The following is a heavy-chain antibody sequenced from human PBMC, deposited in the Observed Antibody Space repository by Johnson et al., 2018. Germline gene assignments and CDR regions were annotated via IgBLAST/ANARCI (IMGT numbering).Heavy chain of an antibody. CDR1: GFTFRYHW. CDR3: ALGGYYYSYGMDV. Sequence: EVQLLESGGGLVQPGGSLRLSCAASGFTFRYHWMSWVRQAPGKGLEWVANIKQDGSEKYCVDFVTGRFTITRDNAKNSLYLQMNSLRAEDTAVYYCALGGYYYSYGMDVWGQGTTVTVSS. CDR2: IKQDGSEK. J-gene: IGHJ6*02. V-gene: IGHV3-7*01. D-gene: IGHD2-15*01.